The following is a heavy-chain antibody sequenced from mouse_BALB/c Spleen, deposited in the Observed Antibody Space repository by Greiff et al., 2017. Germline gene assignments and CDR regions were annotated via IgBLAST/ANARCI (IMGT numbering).Heavy chain of an antibody. Sequence: EVQLQQSGAELVKPGASVKLSCTASGFNIKDTYMHWVKQRPEQGLEWIGRIDPANGNTKYDPKFQGKATITADTSSNTAYLQLSSLTSEDTAVYYCARDYGSSRAMDYWGQGTSVTVSS. CDR3: ARDYGSSRAMDY. V-gene: IGHV14-3*02. CDR1: GFNIKDTY. CDR2: IDPANGNT. J-gene: IGHJ4*01. D-gene: IGHD1-1*01.